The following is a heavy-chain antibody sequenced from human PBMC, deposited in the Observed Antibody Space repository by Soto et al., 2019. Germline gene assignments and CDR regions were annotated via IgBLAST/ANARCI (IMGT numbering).Heavy chain of an antibody. CDR1: GFSLSNARMG. CDR3: ARITMVGEVITNRWLDP. Sequence: QVTLKESGPVLVKPTETLTLTCTVSGFSLSNARMGVNWIRQPPGKALEWLAHIFSNDEKSYSTSLKSRLTTSKDTSKGKVVLTMTNRDPVKPATYYGARITMVGEVITNRWLDPWGKGTLVTVSS. V-gene: IGHV2-26*01. D-gene: IGHD3-10*01. CDR2: IFSNDEK. J-gene: IGHJ5*02.